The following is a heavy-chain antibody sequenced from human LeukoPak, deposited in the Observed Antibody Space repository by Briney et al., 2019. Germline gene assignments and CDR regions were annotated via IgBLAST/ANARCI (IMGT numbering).Heavy chain of an antibody. Sequence: PGGSLRLSCAASGFTFSNYWMHWVRQVPGKGLVWVSRISSDGSSTSYADSVNGRFTISRDNAKNTLYLQMNSLRVEDTAVYYCGTQFRYLVGNWGQGTLVTVSS. V-gene: IGHV3-74*01. J-gene: IGHJ4*02. CDR1: GFTFSNYW. CDR3: GTQFRYLVGN. D-gene: IGHD2-2*01. CDR2: ISSDGSST.